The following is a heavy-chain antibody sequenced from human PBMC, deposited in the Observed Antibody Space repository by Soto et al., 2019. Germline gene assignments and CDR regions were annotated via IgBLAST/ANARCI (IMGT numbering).Heavy chain of an antibody. CDR2: IYYSGST. J-gene: IGHJ6*03. V-gene: IGHV4-31*03. CDR1: GGSISSGGYY. Sequence: PSETLSLTCTVSGGSISSGGYYWSWIRQHPGKGLEWIGYIYYSGSTYYNPSLKSRVTISVDTSKNQFSLKLSSVTAADTAVYYCARGDGDYYYYYMDVWGKGTTVTVSS. D-gene: IGHD4-17*01. CDR3: ARGDGDYYYYYMDV.